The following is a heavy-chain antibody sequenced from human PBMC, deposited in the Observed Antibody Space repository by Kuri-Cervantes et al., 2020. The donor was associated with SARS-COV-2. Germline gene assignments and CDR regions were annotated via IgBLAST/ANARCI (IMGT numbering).Heavy chain of an antibody. CDR2: IFPYDSDT. Sequence: VESLEISWKVSGYSSTNYWSGWVPHVPGKGLEWVGIIFPYDSDTTYSPFFQGQVTISADRSISTTYLHCRSLKASDTAMYYCARRIAVAGTSGARFDYWGQGTLVTVSS. V-gene: IGHV5-51*01. J-gene: IGHJ4*02. D-gene: IGHD6-19*01. CDR1: GYSSTNYW. CDR3: ARRIAVAGTSGARFDY.